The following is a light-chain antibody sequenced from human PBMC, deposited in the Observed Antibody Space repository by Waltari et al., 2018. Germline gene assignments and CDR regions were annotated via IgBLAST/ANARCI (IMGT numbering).Light chain of an antibody. CDR1: QMIDNNF. CDR2: AAS. CDR3: QEFGTSPRIT. Sequence: EIVLTQSPGTLSLSPGERATLSCRARQMIDNNFFAWYQQRPGQAPRLLIYAASRRATGIPVRFSGSGSGTDFTLTISRLEPEDFAVYYCQEFGTSPRITFGPGTKVDI. J-gene: IGKJ3*01. V-gene: IGKV3-20*01.